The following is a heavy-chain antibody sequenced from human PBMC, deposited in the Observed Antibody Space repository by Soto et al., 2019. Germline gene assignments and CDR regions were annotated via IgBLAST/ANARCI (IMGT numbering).Heavy chain of an antibody. CDR3: ARVSVPGIYGEDV. CDR2: IMPVFGTV. Sequence: SVKVSCKAPRGTFGNYAVSWVRQAPGQGPEWMGGIMPVFGTVNYAQKFQGRVTITADKFTNTAYMELSSLTSQDTAIYYCARVSVPGIYGEDVWGPGTTVTVSS. D-gene: IGHD3-10*01. CDR1: RGTFGNYA. V-gene: IGHV1-69*06. J-gene: IGHJ6*02.